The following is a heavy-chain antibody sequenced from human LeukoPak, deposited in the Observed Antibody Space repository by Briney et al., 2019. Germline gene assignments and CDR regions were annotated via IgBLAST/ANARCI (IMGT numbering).Heavy chain of an antibody. J-gene: IGHJ5*02. Sequence: SETLSLTCTVSGGSISSSSYYWGWIRQPPGKGLEWIGSIYYSGSTYYNPSLKSRVTISLDKSKNQFSLKLSSVTAADTAVYYCARRVGDRTNWFDPWGQGTLVTVSS. CDR1: GGSISSSSYY. D-gene: IGHD4-17*01. V-gene: IGHV4-39*01. CDR3: ARRVGDRTNWFDP. CDR2: IYYSGST.